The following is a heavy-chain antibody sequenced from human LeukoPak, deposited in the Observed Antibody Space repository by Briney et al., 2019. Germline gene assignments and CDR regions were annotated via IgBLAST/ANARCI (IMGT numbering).Heavy chain of an antibody. D-gene: IGHD3-16*01. CDR1: GGSISSGTFY. V-gene: IGHV4-39*07. CDR3: ARDPGGYFDY. CDR2: IYYSGST. J-gene: IGHJ4*02. Sequence: SETLSLTCSVSGGSISSGTFYWGWIRQPPGKGLEWIGSIYYSGSTYYNPSLKSRVTISVDTSKSQFSLKLSSVTAADTAVYYCARDPGGYFDYWGQGTLVTVSS.